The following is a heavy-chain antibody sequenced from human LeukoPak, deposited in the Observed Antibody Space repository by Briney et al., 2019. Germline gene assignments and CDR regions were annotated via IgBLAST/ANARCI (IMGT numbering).Heavy chain of an antibody. CDR1: GFTFSSYA. J-gene: IGHJ6*02. D-gene: IGHD1-26*01. CDR2: ISGSGGST. V-gene: IGHV3-23*01. CDR3: ARDRELLDYYYYGMDV. Sequence: GGSLRLSCAASGFTFSSYAMSWVRQAPGKGLEWVSAISGSGGSTYYADSVKGRFTISRDNSKNTLYLQMNSLRAEDTAVYYCARDRELLDYYYYGMDVWGQGTTVTVSS.